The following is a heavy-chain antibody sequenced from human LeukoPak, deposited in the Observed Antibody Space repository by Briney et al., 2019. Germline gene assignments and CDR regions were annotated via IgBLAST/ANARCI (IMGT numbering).Heavy chain of an antibody. V-gene: IGHV3-21*01. CDR3: ARDPGGSYYYYGMDV. CDR1: GSTFNTFT. D-gene: IGHD1-26*01. Sequence: GGSLRLSCAASGSTFNTFTMNWVRRAPGKGLEWVSSITSSSSYIYYADSVKGRFTISRDNTKKSLYLEMNSLRAEDTAVYYCARDPGGSYYYYGMDVWGQGTTVTVSS. CDR2: ITSSSSYI. J-gene: IGHJ6*02.